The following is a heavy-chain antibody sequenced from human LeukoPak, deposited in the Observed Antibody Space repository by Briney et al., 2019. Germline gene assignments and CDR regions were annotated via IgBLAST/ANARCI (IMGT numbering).Heavy chain of an antibody. J-gene: IGHJ1*01. Sequence: ASVKVSCKASGVSFRNYALSWVRQAPGQGLEWMGGIIPMFGTANYAKKVQDRIKITADESTSTVYLELTSLRSEDTAVYYCAREGVWGQGTLVIVSS. V-gene: IGHV1-69*13. CDR1: GVSFRNYA. CDR2: IIPMFGTA. CDR3: AREGV.